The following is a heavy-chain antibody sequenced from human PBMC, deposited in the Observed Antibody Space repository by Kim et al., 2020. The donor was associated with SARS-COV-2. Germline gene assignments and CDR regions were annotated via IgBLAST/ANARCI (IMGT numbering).Heavy chain of an antibody. CDR3: ATMDPLLDAFDI. Sequence: ASVKVSCKVSGYTLTELSMHWVRQAPGKGLEWMGGFDPEDGETIYAQKFQGRVTMTEDTSTDTAYMELSSLRSEDTAVYYCATMDPLLDAFDIWGQGTMVTVSS. CDR1: GYTLTELS. D-gene: IGHD2-15*01. V-gene: IGHV1-24*01. CDR2: FDPEDGET. J-gene: IGHJ3*02.